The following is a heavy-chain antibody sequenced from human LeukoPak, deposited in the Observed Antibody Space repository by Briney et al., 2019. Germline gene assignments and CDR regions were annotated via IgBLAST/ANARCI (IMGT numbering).Heavy chain of an antibody. CDR3: ARGPVAVAGTGGYFDY. Sequence: SETLSLTCAVYGGSFSGYYWSWSRQPPGKGLEGIGEINHSGSTNYNLSLKSRVTTSVDTSKNQFSLKLSSVTAADTAVYYCARGPVAVAGTGGYFDYWGQGTLVTVSS. CDR2: INHSGST. V-gene: IGHV4-34*01. D-gene: IGHD6-19*01. CDR1: GGSFSGYY. J-gene: IGHJ4*02.